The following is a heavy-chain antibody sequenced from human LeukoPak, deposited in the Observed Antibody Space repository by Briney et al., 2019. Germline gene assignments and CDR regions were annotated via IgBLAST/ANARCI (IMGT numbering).Heavy chain of an antibody. CDR1: GGSISSSSYY. J-gene: IGHJ6*03. D-gene: IGHD3-3*01. CDR3: ARSYDFWSGSPLLNYYYMDV. CDR2: IYYSGST. V-gene: IGHV4-39*07. Sequence: PSETLSLTCTVSGGSISSSSYYWGWIRQPPGKGLEWIGSIYYSGSTYYNPSLKSRVTISVDTSKNQFSLKLSSVTAADTAVYYCARSYDFWSGSPLLNYYYMDVWGKGTTVTVSS.